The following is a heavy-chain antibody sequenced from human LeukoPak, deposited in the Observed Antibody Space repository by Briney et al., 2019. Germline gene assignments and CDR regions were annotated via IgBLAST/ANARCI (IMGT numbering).Heavy chain of an antibody. V-gene: IGHV3-48*01. CDR1: GFTFSSYA. CDR2: ISSSSSTI. CDR3: ARVYSSSSPWG. J-gene: IGHJ4*02. D-gene: IGHD6-6*01. Sequence: GGSLRLSCAASGFTFSSYAMSWVRQAPGKGLEWVSYISSSSSTIYYADSVKGRFTISRDNAKNSLYLQMNSLRAEDTAVYYCARVYSSSSPWGWGQGTLVTVSS.